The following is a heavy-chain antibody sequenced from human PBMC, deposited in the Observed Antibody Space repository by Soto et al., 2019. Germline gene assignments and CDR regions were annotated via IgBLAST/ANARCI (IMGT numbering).Heavy chain of an antibody. Sequence: QVQLVQSGAEVKKPGASVKVSCKASGYTFTSYYMHWVRQAPGQGLEWMGIINPSGGSTSYAQKFQGRVTRTRDTSTSTVYMELSSLRSEDTAVYYCARDAPILGYCSGGSCYSGYYYYGMDVWGQGTTVTVSS. D-gene: IGHD2-15*01. V-gene: IGHV1-46*01. CDR3: ARDAPILGYCSGGSCYSGYYYYGMDV. CDR2: INPSGGST. CDR1: GYTFTSYY. J-gene: IGHJ6*02.